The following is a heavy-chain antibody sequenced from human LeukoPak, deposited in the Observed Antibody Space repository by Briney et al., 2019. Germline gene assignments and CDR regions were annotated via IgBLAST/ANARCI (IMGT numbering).Heavy chain of an antibody. D-gene: IGHD3-22*01. J-gene: IGHJ4*02. V-gene: IGHV1-18*01. CDR3: ARALYSDSSGYYPGLDH. CDR1: GYTFNSYG. CDR2: ISNYNGDT. Sequence: ASVKVSCKASGYTFNSYGFSWVRQAPEQGLEWVGWISNYNGDTRYAQKFQGRVTMTTDTSTRTSNMELRNLGSDDTAVYYCARALYSDSSGYYPGLDHWGQGTLVTVSS.